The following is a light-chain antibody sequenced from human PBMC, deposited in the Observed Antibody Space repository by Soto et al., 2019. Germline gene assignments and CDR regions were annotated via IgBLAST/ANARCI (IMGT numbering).Light chain of an antibody. J-gene: IGKJ4*01. CDR2: DAS. CDR3: QQRRNWPPT. V-gene: IGKV3-11*01. CDR1: QSVSSY. Sequence: EIVLTQFPATLSLSPGERATLSCRASQSVSSYLAWYQQKPGQAPRLLIYDASNRATGIPARFSGSGSGTDFTLTISSLEPEDFAVYYCQQRRNWPPTFGGGTKVEIK.